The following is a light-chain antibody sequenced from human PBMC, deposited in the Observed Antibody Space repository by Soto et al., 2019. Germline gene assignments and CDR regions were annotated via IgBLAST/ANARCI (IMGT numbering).Light chain of an antibody. V-gene: IGKV3D-20*02. CDR1: QSVMNNY. Sequence: EIVVTQSPGTLSLSPGERATLSCTSNQSVMNNYLAWHQQQPGQAPTPLIYGASNTATGIPDRFSGSGSGTDFTLTISSLEPEDSAVYYCQQRNIWPPVTFGQGTRLEI. J-gene: IGKJ5*01. CDR3: QQRNIWPPVT. CDR2: GAS.